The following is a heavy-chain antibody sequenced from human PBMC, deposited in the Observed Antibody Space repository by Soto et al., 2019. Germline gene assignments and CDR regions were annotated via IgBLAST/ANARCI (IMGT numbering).Heavy chain of an antibody. J-gene: IGHJ4*02. V-gene: IGHV3-21*01. D-gene: IGHD3-16*01. CDR2: ITGRRDYI. CDR1: GFTFSSYS. CDR3: ARDWGVDY. Sequence: EVQLVESGGGLVKPGGSLRLSCAASGFTFSSYSMNWVRQAPGKGLVWVTAITGRRDYIYYADSVKGRFTISRDNAKNSLYLQMNSPRAEDTAVYYCARDWGVDYWGQGTLATVSS.